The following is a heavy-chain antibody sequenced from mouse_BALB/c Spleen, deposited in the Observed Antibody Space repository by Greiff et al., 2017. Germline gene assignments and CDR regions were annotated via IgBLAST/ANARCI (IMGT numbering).Heavy chain of an antibody. J-gene: IGHJ4*01. Sequence: EVKVVESGAELVKPGASVKLSCTASGFNIKDTYMHWVKQRPEQGLEWIGRIDPANGNTKYDPKFQGKATITADTSSNTAYLQLSSLTSEDTAVYYCARIEGDYWGQGTSVTVSS. V-gene: IGHV14-3*02. CDR3: ARIEGDY. CDR2: IDPANGNT. CDR1: GFNIKDTY.